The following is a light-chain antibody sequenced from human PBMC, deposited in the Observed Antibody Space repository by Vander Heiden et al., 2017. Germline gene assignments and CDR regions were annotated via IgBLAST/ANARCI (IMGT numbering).Light chain of an antibody. CDR1: SSNIGAGYD. V-gene: IGLV1-40*01. CDR3: QSYDNRLSVV. CDR2: GND. Sequence: QSVLTQPPSVSGAPGQTVTFSCTGSSSNIGAGYDVHWYRQLAGTAPKVLIFGNDKRSVRVPDRFAASTSGTSASLTITGLQADDEADYYCQSYDNRLSVVFGGGTKLTVL. J-gene: IGLJ3*02.